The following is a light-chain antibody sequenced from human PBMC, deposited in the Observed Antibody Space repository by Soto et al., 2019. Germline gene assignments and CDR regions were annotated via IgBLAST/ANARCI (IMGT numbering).Light chain of an antibody. CDR1: QSVLYSSNNKSY. J-gene: IGKJ4*01. V-gene: IGKV4-1*01. CDR2: LAS. Sequence: DIVMTQSPDSLAVSLGERATIDCKSSQSVLYSSNNKSYLAWYQQKPGQSPKLLIYLASNRESGVPDRFSGSWSGTDFTLSISSLHAEDVAVYYWNQYDSTPLTFVGGTKVEIK. CDR3: NQYDSTPLT.